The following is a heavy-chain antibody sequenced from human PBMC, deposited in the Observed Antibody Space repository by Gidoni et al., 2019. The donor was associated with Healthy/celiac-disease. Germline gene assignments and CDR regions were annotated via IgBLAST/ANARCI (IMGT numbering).Heavy chain of an antibody. J-gene: IGHJ4*02. CDR3: ARDRTVGRGYFDY. CDR1: GFTVSSNY. V-gene: IGHV3-53*01. Sequence: EVQLVESGGGLIQPGGSLRLSCAASGFTVSSNYMSWVRQAPGKGLEWVSVIYSGGRTYYADSVKGRFTISRDNSKNTLYLQMNSLRAEDTAVYYCARDRTVGRGYFDYWGQGTLVTVSS. D-gene: IGHD3-10*01. CDR2: IYSGGRT.